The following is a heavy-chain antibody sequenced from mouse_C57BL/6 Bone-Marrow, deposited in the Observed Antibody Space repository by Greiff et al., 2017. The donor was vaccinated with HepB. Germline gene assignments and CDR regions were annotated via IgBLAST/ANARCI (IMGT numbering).Heavy chain of an antibody. D-gene: IGHD1-1*01. CDR2: IDPETGGT. CDR1: GYTFTDYE. CDR3: TRCYYGSSYNFDY. V-gene: IGHV1-15*01. J-gene: IGHJ2*01. Sequence: VKLQESGAELVRPGASVTLSCKASGYTFTDYEMHWVKQTPVHGLEWIGAIDPETGGTAYNQKFKGKAILTADKSSSTAHMELRSLTSEDSAVYYCTRCYYGSSYNFDYWGQGTTLTVSS.